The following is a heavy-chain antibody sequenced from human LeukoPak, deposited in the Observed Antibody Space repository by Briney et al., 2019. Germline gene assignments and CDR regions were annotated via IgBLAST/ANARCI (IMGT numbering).Heavy chain of an antibody. CDR1: GYTLTELS. CDR3: ATYDYVWGSYRYPFDY. CDR2: VDPEDGET. D-gene: IGHD3-16*02. Sequence: ASVKVSCKVSGYTLTELSMHWVRQAPGKGLEWMGGVDPEDGETIYAQKFQGRVTMTEDTSTDTAYMEPSSLRSEDTAVYYCATYDYVWGSYRYPFDYWGQGTLVTVSS. J-gene: IGHJ4*02. V-gene: IGHV1-24*01.